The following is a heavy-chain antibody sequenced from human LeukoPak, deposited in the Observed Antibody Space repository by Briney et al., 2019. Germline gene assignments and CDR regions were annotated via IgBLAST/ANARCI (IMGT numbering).Heavy chain of an antibody. V-gene: IGHV3-21*01. CDR1: EFTFTGYS. CDR3: ARAHNWKYGTFDY. J-gene: IGHJ4*02. D-gene: IGHD1-7*01. CDR2: ISSDSTWI. Sequence: GGSLRLSCAASEFTFTGYSMIWVRQAPGKGLEWVSAISSDSTWINYADSVKGRFTISRDNARNTLYLQMNSLRVEDTAVYYCARAHNWKYGTFDYWGQGTLVTVSS.